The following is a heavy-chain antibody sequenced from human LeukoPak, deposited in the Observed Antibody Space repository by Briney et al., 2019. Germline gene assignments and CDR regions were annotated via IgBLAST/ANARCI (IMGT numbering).Heavy chain of an antibody. CDR3: ARANYDFWSGFVNWFDP. CDR2: IYTSGST. CDR1: GYSISSGYY. V-gene: IGHV4-4*07. D-gene: IGHD3-3*01. Sequence: PSETLSLTCAVSGYSISSGYYWGWIRQPAGKGLEWIGRIYTSGSTNYNPSLKSRVAMSVDTSKNQFSLKLSSVTAADTAVYYCARANYDFWSGFVNWFDPWGQGTLVTVSS. J-gene: IGHJ5*02.